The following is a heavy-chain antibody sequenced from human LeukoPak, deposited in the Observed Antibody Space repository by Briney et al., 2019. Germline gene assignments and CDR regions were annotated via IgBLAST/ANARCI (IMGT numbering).Heavy chain of an antibody. CDR3: ARVVTAAGSWYFDY. CDR1: GGSISSYY. Sequence: NSSETLSLTCTVSGGSISSYYWNWIRQPPGKGLEWIGSIYYSGSTYYNPSYKSRVTIAVDTSKSQFSLKLSSVTAADTAVYYCARVVTAAGSWYFDYWGQGTLVTVSS. J-gene: IGHJ4*02. V-gene: IGHV4-39*07. D-gene: IGHD6-13*01. CDR2: IYYSGST.